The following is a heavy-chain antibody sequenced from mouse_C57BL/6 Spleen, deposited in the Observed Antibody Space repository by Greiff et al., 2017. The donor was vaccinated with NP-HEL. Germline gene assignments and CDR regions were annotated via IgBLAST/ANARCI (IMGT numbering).Heavy chain of an antibody. D-gene: IGHD3-2*02. Sequence: QVQLKESGPELVKPGASVKISCKASGYAFSSSWMNWVKQRPGKGLEWIGRIYPGDGDTNYNGKFKGKATLTADKSSSTAYMQLSSLTSEDSAVYFCASYSSGYVEGYWGQGTTLTVSS. J-gene: IGHJ2*01. CDR1: GYAFSSSW. V-gene: IGHV1-82*01. CDR3: ASYSSGYVEGY. CDR2: IYPGDGDT.